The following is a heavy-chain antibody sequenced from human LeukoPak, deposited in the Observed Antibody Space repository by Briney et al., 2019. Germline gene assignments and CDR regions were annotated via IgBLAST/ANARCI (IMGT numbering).Heavy chain of an antibody. CDR3: ARLPTGVAGTVDF. CDR2: MHPGSGDT. CDR1: GYSFTAYY. J-gene: IGHJ4*02. D-gene: IGHD6-19*01. V-gene: IGHV1-2*02. Sequence: ASVKVSCKASGYSFTAYYMHWVRQAPGQGLEVMGWMHPGSGDTNYAQNFQGRVTWTRDTSIDTAYMELTRLTSDDTAVYYCARLPTGVAGTVDFWGQGTLVTVSS.